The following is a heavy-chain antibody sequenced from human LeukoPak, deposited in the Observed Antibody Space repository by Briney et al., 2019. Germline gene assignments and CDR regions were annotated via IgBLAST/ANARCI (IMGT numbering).Heavy chain of an antibody. D-gene: IGHD6-13*01. V-gene: IGHV4-39*02. J-gene: IGHJ5*02. CDR1: GGSISGSSYY. CDR3: ARDGDRSSWINWFDP. Sequence: SETLSLTCTVSGGSISGSSYYWGWIRQPPGKGLEWIGSIYYSGSAYYNPSLKSRVTISVDTSKNQFSLKLSSVTAADTAVYYCARDGDRSSWINWFDPWGQGTLVTVSS. CDR2: IYYSGSA.